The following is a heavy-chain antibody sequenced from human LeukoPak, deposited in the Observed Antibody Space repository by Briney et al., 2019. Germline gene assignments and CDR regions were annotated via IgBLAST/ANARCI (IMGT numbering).Heavy chain of an antibody. V-gene: IGHV3-74*01. CDR1: GFTFSSYW. Sequence: GGSLRLSCAASGFTFSSYWMHLVRQAPGKGLVWVSRINSDGSSTSYADSVKGRFTISRDNAKNTLYLQMNSLRAEDTAVYYCARDFDNYDFWSGYYRPLYYYYGMDVWGQGTTVTVSS. CDR2: INSDGSST. J-gene: IGHJ6*02. CDR3: ARDFDNYDFWSGYYRPLYYYYGMDV. D-gene: IGHD3-3*01.